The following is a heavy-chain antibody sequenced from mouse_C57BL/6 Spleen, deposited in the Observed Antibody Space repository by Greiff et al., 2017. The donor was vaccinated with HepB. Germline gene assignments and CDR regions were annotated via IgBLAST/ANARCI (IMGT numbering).Heavy chain of an antibody. CDR3: ARLHYYGSSPWFAY. CDR1: GYTFTSYW. V-gene: IGHV1-69*01. CDR2: IDPSDSYT. Sequence: QVQLQQPGAELVMPGASVKLSCKASGYTFTSYWMHWVKQRPGQGLEWIGEIDPSDSYTNYNQKFKGKSTLTVDKSSSTAYMQLSSLTSEDSAVYYCARLHYYGSSPWFAYWGQGTLVTVSA. D-gene: IGHD1-1*01. J-gene: IGHJ3*01.